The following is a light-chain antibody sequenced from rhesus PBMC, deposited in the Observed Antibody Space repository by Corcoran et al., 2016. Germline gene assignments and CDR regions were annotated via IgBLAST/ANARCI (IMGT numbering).Light chain of an antibody. CDR2: KAS. CDR1: ENVNNH. V-gene: IGKV1-74*01. CDR3: QQSFGVPPT. J-gene: IGKJ4*01. Sequence: DIQMTQSPSSLSASVGDRVTITCRASENVNNHLNWYQQKPGKAPKFLIYKASNLQGGVQSRISGSGSGTDYTFTISSLQPEDVATYYCQQSFGVPPTFGGGTKVELK.